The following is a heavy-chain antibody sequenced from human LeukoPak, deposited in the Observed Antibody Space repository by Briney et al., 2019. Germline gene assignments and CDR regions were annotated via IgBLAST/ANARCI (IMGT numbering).Heavy chain of an antibody. CDR3: ARDGECSAGSSVYFDL. CDR2: INPNSGGT. J-gene: IGHJ2*01. D-gene: IGHD2-15*01. CDR1: GYTFTGNY. Sequence: GASVKVSFKAPGYTFTGNYRHGVGQAPGQGLEWMGWINPNSGGTNYAQKFQGRVTMTRDTSISTAYMELSRLRFDDTAVYYCARDGECSAGSSVYFDLWGRGTMVTVSS. V-gene: IGHV1-2*02.